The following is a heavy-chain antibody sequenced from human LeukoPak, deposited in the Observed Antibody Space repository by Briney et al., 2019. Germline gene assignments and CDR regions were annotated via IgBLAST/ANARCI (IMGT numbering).Heavy chain of an antibody. D-gene: IGHD5/OR15-5a*01. Sequence: SETLSLTCPVSGGSISSSSYYWGWIRQPPGKGLEWIGSIYYSGSTYYNPSLKSRVTISVDTSKNQFSLKLSSVTAADTAVYYCARGSVDRPFDYWGQGTLVTVSS. CDR1: GGSISSSSYY. CDR2: IYYSGST. V-gene: IGHV4-39*07. CDR3: ARGSVDRPFDY. J-gene: IGHJ4*02.